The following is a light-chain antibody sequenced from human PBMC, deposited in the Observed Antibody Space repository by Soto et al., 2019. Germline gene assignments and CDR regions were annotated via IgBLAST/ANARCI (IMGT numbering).Light chain of an antibody. CDR3: QLYGISPH. CDR1: QSRGSNF. V-gene: IGKV3-20*01. Sequence: VFSQSPDALSLAPGERATLCCKTSQSRGSNFLAWYQHKPGQAPRLLIYASSNRATGIPDRFSGSASGTDFTLTINRLEPDDFAVYYCQLYGISPHFGQGTRLE. CDR2: ASS. J-gene: IGKJ5*01.